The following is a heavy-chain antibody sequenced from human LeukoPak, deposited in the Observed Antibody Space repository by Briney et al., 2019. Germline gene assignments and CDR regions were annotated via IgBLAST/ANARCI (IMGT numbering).Heavy chain of an antibody. J-gene: IGHJ3*02. CDR3: GREDRIVLGNDAFDI. V-gene: IGHV3-74*01. Sequence: GGSLRLSCAASGFTVSSYWMNWVRQAPGKGLVWVSRISRDGRTTSYADSVKGRFTISRDNAKNTLSLQMNSLRGEDTAVYYCGREDRIVLGNDAFDIWGQGTMVTVSS. D-gene: IGHD2-8*01. CDR1: GFTVSSYW. CDR2: ISRDGRTT.